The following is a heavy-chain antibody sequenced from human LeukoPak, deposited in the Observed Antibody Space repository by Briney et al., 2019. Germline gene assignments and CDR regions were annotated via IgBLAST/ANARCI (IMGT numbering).Heavy chain of an antibody. CDR1: GGTFSSYA. CDR3: ASQILYSSGWSFDY. V-gene: IGHV1-69*06. J-gene: IGHJ4*02. D-gene: IGHD6-19*01. CDR2: IIPIFGTA. Sequence: ASVKVSCKASGGTFSSYAISWVRHAPGQGLEWMGRIIPIFGTANYAQKFQGRVTITADKSTSTAYMELSSLRSEDTAVYYCASQILYSSGWSFDYWGQGTLVTVSS.